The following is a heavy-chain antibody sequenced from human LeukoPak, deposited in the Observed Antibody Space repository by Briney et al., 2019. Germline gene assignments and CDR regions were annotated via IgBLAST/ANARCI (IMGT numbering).Heavy chain of an antibody. CDR3: AKDATTVAGFDAFDI. CDR1: GFTFDDYA. J-gene: IGHJ3*02. V-gene: IGHV3-9*01. Sequence: PGGSLRLSCAASGFTFDDYAMHWVRQAPGKGLEWVSGISWNSGSIGYADSVKGRFTISRDNAKNSLYLQMNSLRAEDTALYYCAKDATTVAGFDAFDIWGQGTMVTVSS. D-gene: IGHD6-19*01. CDR2: ISWNSGSI.